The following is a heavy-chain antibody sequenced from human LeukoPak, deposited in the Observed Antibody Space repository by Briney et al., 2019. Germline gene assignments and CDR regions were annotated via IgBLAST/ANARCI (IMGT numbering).Heavy chain of an antibody. J-gene: IGHJ6*02. Sequence: PGGSLRLSCAASGFTFSDYYMSWIRQAPGKGREWVAGINERGRRAYYADNVKGRFTVSRDNSENTLFLQMNSLRADDTAVYFCAKVMALTEHYWYGMDVWGQGATVTVSS. CDR2: INERGRRA. D-gene: IGHD1-26*01. CDR1: GFTFSDYY. CDR3: AKVMALTEHYWYGMDV. V-gene: IGHV3-23*01.